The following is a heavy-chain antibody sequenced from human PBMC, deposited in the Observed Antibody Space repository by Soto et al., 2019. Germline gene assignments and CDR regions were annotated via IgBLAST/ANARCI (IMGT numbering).Heavy chain of an antibody. J-gene: IGHJ3*02. CDR1: GYSFTIYW. CDR2: IYPGDSDT. CDR3: ASDRHYDSWSGYDAFDI. V-gene: IGHV5-51*01. D-gene: IGHD3-3*01. Sequence: WESLTISCKGSGYSFTIYWIGWVRQIPGKGLEWMGIIYPGDSDTRYSPSFQGQVTISADKSISTAYLQWSSLRAEDTAVYYCASDRHYDSWSGYDAFDIWGQGTMVTVSS.